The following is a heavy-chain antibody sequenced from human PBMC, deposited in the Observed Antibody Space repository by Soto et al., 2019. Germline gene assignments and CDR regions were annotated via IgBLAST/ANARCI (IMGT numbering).Heavy chain of an antibody. D-gene: IGHD5-12*01. CDR3: ARGMDIVIRGGSNGMDV. Sequence: GGSLRLSCAASGFTVSSNYMNWVRQAPGRGLEWVSIIYSGGRAYYADPVKGRFTISRDNSKNTLYLQMNRLRAEDTAVYYCARGMDIVIRGGSNGMDVWGQGTTVTVSS. CDR1: GFTVSSNY. J-gene: IGHJ6*02. CDR2: IYSGGRA. V-gene: IGHV3-53*01.